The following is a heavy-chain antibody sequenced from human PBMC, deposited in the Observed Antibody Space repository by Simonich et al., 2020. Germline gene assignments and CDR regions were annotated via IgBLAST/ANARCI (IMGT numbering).Heavy chain of an antibody. CDR1: GFTFSSYE. J-gene: IGHJ6*02. D-gene: IGHD6-6*01. CDR3: ARDFRLQLVEIGTYYYYGMDV. CDR2: ISSSCSTI. V-gene: IGHV3-48*03. Sequence: EVQLVESGGGLVQPGGSLRLSCAASGFTFSSYEMNWVRQAPGKGLEWVSYISSSCSTIYYADSVKGRCTLSRDNAKNSLYLKMNRLRAEDTAVYYCARDFRLQLVEIGTYYYYGMDVWGQGTTVTVSS.